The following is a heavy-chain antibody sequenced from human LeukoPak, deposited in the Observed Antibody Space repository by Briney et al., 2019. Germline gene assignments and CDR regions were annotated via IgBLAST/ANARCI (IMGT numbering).Heavy chain of an antibody. V-gene: IGHV3-11*04. J-gene: IGHJ4*02. D-gene: IGHD6-19*01. CDR3: ARDRSSGWYISPY. Sequence: GGALRLSCAASGFTFSDYYMSWIRQAPGKGLEWVSYISSSGSTIYYADSVKGRFTISRDNAKNSLYLQMNSLRAEDTAVYYCARDRSSGWYISPYWGQGTLVTVSS. CDR2: ISSSGSTI. CDR1: GFTFSDYY.